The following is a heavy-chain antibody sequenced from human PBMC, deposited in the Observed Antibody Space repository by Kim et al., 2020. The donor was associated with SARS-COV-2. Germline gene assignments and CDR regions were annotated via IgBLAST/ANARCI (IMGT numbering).Heavy chain of an antibody. CDR3: SRHLSSHGSYFDY. J-gene: IGHJ4*02. D-gene: IGHD5-18*01. CDR1: GFTVSSNY. V-gene: IGHV3-66*04. Sequence: GGSLRLSCAASGFTVSSNYMSWVRQAPGKGLEWVSVIYSGGSTYNADSVKGRFTISRDNAKNTLYLQVNSLRAEDTAVYYCSRHLSSHGSYFDYWGQGTLVTVS. CDR2: IYSGGST.